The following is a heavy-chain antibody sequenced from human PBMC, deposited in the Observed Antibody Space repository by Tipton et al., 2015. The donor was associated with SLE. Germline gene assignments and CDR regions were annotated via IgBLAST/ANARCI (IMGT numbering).Heavy chain of an antibody. J-gene: IGHJ4*02. Sequence: LRLSCTVSGGSISSYYWSWIRQPPGKGLEWIGYIYYSGSTNYNPSLKSRVTISVDTSKNQFSLKLSSVTAADTAVYYCARAPSQYYDFGYWGQGTPVTVSS. CDR1: GGSISSYY. CDR2: IYYSGST. D-gene: IGHD3-3*01. CDR3: ARAPSQYYDFGY. V-gene: IGHV4-59*01.